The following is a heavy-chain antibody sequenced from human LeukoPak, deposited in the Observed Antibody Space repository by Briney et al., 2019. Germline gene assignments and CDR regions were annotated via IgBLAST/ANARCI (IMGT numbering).Heavy chain of an antibody. CDR1: GFTVSSNY. CDR3: ASIQQLVGSEYFQH. J-gene: IGHJ1*01. V-gene: IGHV3-53*01. D-gene: IGHD6-13*01. Sequence: GGSLRLSCAASGFTVSSNYMSWVRQAPGKGLEWVSVIYSGGSTYCADSVKGRFTISRDNSKNTLYLQMNSLRAEDTAVYYCASIQQLVGSEYFQHWGQGTLVTVSS. CDR2: IYSGGST.